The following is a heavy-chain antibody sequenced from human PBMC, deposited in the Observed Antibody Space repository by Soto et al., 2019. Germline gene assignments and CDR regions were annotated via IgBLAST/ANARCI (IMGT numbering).Heavy chain of an antibody. V-gene: IGHV4-59*01. CDR2: IYYSGST. CDR1: GGSISSYY. D-gene: IGHD3-3*01. Sequence: SETLSLTCTVSGGSISSYYWSWIRQPPGKGLEWIGYIYYSGSTNYNPSLKSRVTISVDTSKNQFSLKLSSVTAADTAVYYCARALGFWSGYYMVWLDPWGQGTLVTVSS. J-gene: IGHJ5*02. CDR3: ARALGFWSGYYMVWLDP.